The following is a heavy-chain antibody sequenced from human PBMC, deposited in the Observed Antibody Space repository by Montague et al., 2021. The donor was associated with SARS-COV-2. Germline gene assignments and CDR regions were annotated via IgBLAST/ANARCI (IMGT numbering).Heavy chain of an antibody. CDR1: RFAFNSHA. CDR3: AKVWGYYDSSGYYYVWGFDH. Sequence: SLRLSCAASRFAFNSHAMTWVRQSPGKGLDWVSTISSRGYYTYFADSVKGRFTISRDNSNSTVFLQMNSLRVEDTAVYYCAKVWGYYDSSGYYYVWGFDHWGQGTLVTVSS. D-gene: IGHD3-22*01. J-gene: IGHJ4*02. V-gene: IGHV3-23*01. CDR2: ISSRGYYT.